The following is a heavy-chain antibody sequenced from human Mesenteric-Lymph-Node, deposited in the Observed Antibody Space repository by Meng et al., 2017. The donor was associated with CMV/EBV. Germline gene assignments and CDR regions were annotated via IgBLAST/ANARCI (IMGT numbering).Heavy chain of an antibody. Sequence: GGSLRLSCAASGFSVSSNYMSWVRQAPGKGLEWVSVFYSGGSTYYAASVKGRFTISTDNSKNTLYLQMNSLRAEDTAVYYCARDLGVVTPYYYYGMDVWGQGTTVTVSS. D-gene: IGHD4-23*01. CDR1: GFSVSSNY. CDR2: FYSGGST. V-gene: IGHV3-53*01. J-gene: IGHJ6*02. CDR3: ARDLGVVTPYYYYGMDV.